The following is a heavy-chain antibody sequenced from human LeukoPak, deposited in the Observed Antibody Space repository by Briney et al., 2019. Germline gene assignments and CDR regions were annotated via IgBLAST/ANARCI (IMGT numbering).Heavy chain of an antibody. CDR3: AHREADFWSGSGAHAFDI. CDR2: IYWNDDK. CDR1: GGSISSGGYY. J-gene: IGHJ3*02. Sequence: QTLSLTCTVSGGSISSGGYYWSWIRQPPGKALEWLALIYWNDDKRYSPSLKSRLTITKDTSKNQVVLTMTNMDPVDTATYYCAHREADFWSGSGAHAFDIWGQGTMVTVSS. V-gene: IGHV2-5*01. D-gene: IGHD3-3*01.